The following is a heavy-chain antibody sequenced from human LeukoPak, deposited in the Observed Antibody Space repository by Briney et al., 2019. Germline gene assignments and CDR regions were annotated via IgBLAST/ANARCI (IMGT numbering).Heavy chain of an antibody. D-gene: IGHD1-14*01. Sequence: GGSLRLSCAASGFIFSSYWMHWVRQVPGQGLVWVSRINPGGSNTAYADSVKGRFTISRDNAKNTLYLQMDSLRAEDTGVYYCAGSNQADDYWGQGTLVTVSS. CDR1: GFIFSSYW. CDR3: AGSNQADDY. V-gene: IGHV3-74*01. CDR2: INPGGSNT. J-gene: IGHJ4*02.